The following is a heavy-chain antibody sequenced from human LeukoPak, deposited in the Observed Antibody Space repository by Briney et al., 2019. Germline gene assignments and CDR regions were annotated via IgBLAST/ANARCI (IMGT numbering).Heavy chain of an antibody. CDR2: ISVGGGGT. Sequence: GGSLRLSCAASGFTSSSYAMSWVRQAPGKGLEWVSVISVGGGGTTYADSVKGRFTISRDNSKNTLYLQMSSLRGEDTAVYYCAKGLQVAEPPDYWGQGILVTVSS. D-gene: IGHD2-15*01. V-gene: IGHV3-23*01. CDR1: GFTSSSYA. J-gene: IGHJ4*02. CDR3: AKGLQVAEPPDY.